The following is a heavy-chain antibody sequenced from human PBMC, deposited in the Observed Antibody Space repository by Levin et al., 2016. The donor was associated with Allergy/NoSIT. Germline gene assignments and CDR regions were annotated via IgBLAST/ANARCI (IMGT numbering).Heavy chain of an antibody. CDR3: ARDSPNWYFDL. J-gene: IGHJ2*01. V-gene: IGHV3-33*01. CDR1: GFTFSSYG. Sequence: GGSLRLSCAASGFTFSSYGMHWVRQAPGKGLEWVAGIWYDGSIQYNADSVKGRFTISRDNSKNTLYLQLNSLRVEDTAVYYCARDSPNWYFDLWGRGTLVTVSS. CDR2: IWYDGSIQ.